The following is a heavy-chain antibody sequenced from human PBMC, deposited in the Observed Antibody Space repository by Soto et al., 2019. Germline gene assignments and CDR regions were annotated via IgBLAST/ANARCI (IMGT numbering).Heavy chain of an antibody. D-gene: IGHD2-15*01. CDR1: GYTFINYD. J-gene: IGHJ4*02. V-gene: IGHV1-8*01. CDR2: MNPKSGKT. CDR3: SRTPGDY. Sequence: GASVKVSCKTSGYTFINYDINWVRQAPGKGLEWMGLMNPKSGKTGYAQKFQGRVSMTRDTSTSTAYMELNSLRSEDTATYYCSRTPGDYWGQGTLVTVSS.